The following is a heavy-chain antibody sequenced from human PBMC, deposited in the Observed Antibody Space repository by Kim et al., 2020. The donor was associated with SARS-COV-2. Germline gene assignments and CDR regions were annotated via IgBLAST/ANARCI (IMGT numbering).Heavy chain of an antibody. Sequence: ASVKVSCKASGYTFTSYAMNWVRQAPGEGLEWMGWINTNTGNPTYAQGFTGRFVFSLDTSVSTAYLQISSLKAEDTAVYYCARGDLGYCSGGSCYGPNYWGQGTLVTVSS. CDR3: ARGDLGYCSGGSCYGPNY. D-gene: IGHD2-15*01. V-gene: IGHV7-4-1*02. CDR1: GYTFTSYA. J-gene: IGHJ4*02. CDR2: INTNTGNP.